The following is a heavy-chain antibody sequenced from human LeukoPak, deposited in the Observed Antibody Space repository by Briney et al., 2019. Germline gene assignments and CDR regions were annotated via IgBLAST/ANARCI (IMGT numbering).Heavy chain of an antibody. V-gene: IGHV3-11*06. CDR2: ISSSSSYT. J-gene: IGHJ6*02. CDR1: GFTFSDYY. Sequence: GGSLRLSCEASGFTFSDYYMNWIRQAPGKGLEWVSYISSSSSYTNYADSVKGRFTISRDNAKNSLYLQMNSLRAEDTAVYYCARDLSSIWYQSAKTDYYYGMDVWGQGTTVTVSS. D-gene: IGHD6-13*01. CDR3: ARDLSSIWYQSAKTDYYYGMDV.